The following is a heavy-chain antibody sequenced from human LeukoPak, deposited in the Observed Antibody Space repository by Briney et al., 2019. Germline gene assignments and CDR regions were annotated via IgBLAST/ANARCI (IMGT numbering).Heavy chain of an antibody. CDR1: GFTFSSYS. V-gene: IGHV3-23*01. CDR3: AKNSPAVVTAIPDY. CDR2: ISGSGGST. J-gene: IGHJ4*02. D-gene: IGHD2-21*02. Sequence: GGSLRLSCAASGFTFSSYSMSWVRQAPGKGLEWVSAISGSGGSTYYADSVKGWFTISRDNSKNTLYLQMNSLRAEDTAVYYCAKNSPAVVTAIPDYWGQGTLVTVSS.